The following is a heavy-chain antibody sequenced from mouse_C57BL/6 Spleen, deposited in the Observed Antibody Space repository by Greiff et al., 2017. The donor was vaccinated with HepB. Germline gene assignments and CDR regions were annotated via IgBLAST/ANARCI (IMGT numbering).Heavy chain of an antibody. Sequence: VKLQESGAELVKPGASVKMSCKASGYTFTTYPIEWMKQNHGKSLEWIGNFHPYNDDTKYNEKFKGKATLTVEKSSSTVYLELSRLTSDDSAVYYCARRFYYGNYYYFDYWGQGTTLTVSS. CDR1: GYTFTTYP. CDR2: FHPYNDDT. V-gene: IGHV1-47*01. J-gene: IGHJ2*01. CDR3: ARRFYYGNYYYFDY. D-gene: IGHD2-1*01.